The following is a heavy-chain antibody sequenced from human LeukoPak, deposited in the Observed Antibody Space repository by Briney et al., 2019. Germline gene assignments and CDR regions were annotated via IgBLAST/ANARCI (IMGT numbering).Heavy chain of an antibody. J-gene: IGHJ3*02. CDR2: IKQDGTEK. CDR1: GFTFTTYW. V-gene: IGHV3-7*01. D-gene: IGHD1-26*01. Sequence: GPSLRPFRAPYGFTFTTYWTSSARQARGEGLEWVANIKQDGTEKYYVDSVKGRFTISRDNAKNSLYLQMNSLRAEDTAVYYCAKDWGGGSYSASAFDIWGQGTMVTVSS. CDR3: AKDWGGGSYSASAFDI.